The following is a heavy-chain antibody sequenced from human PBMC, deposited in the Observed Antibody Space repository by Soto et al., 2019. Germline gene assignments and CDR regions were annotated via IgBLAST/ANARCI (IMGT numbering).Heavy chain of an antibody. Sequence: EVQLVESGGGLVQPGGSLRLSCAASGFTFSSYAMHWVRQAPGKGLEYVSAISSNGGSTYYANSVKGRFTISRDNSKNTLYLQMGSLRAEYMAVYYGARVGVNDAFDIWGQGTMVTVSS. D-gene: IGHD1-26*01. V-gene: IGHV3-64*01. CDR3: ARVGVNDAFDI. CDR1: GFTFSSYA. CDR2: ISSNGGST. J-gene: IGHJ3*02.